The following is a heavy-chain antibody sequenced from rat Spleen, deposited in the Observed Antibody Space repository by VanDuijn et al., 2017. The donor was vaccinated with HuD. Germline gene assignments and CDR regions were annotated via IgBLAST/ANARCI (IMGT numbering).Heavy chain of an antibody. J-gene: IGHJ3*01. CDR1: GFTFSDYY. D-gene: IGHD1-9*01. CDR3: TTAGYFGYNYWFAY. V-gene: IGHV5-20*01. Sequence: EVQLVESGGGLVQPGRSLKVSCAASGFTFSDYYMAWVRQAPTQGLEWVATISYDGGNTYYRDSVNGRFTISRDNAKSTLYLQMDSLRSEDTATYYCTTAGYFGYNYWFAYWGQGTLVTVSS. CDR2: ISYDGGNT.